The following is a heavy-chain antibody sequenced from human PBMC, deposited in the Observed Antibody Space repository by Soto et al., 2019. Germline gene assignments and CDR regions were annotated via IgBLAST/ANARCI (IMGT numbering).Heavy chain of an antibody. CDR2: IYLSGFT. J-gene: IGHJ3*01. V-gene: IGHV4-30-4*08. CDR3: ARVCFFD. Sequence: SETVSLTCTVSRDSITSSKHYWSWFRQNHRKGLEWIGYIYLSGFTYSTPSLKSRVNMSLDTSKNQFSLKLSSVTAVDTAVYYCARVCFFD. CDR1: RDSITSSKHY.